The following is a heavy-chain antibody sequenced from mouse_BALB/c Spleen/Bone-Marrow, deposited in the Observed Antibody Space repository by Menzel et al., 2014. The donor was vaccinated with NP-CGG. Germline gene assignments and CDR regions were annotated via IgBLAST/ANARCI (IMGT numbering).Heavy chain of an antibody. Sequence: VKLMESGPGLVQPSQSLSITCTVSGFSLTSYGVHWVRPSPGRGLEWLGVIWSGGSTDYNAACISRLSISKDNSKSQVFFKMNSLQANDTARYYCARKELGLNWYFDVWGAGTTVTVSS. J-gene: IGHJ1*01. D-gene: IGHD4-1*01. CDR3: ARKELGLNWYFDV. CDR1: GFSLTSYG. V-gene: IGHV2-2*02. CDR2: IWSGGST.